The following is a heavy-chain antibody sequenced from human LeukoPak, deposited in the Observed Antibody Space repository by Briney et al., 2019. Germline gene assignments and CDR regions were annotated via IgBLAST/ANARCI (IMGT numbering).Heavy chain of an antibody. CDR2: INTYNGNT. J-gene: IGHJ4*02. CDR3: AIDYGHFPVGDY. D-gene: IGHD4-17*01. CDR1: GYTFTSYG. Sequence: ASVKVSCKASGYTFTSYGISWVRQAPGQGLEWMGWINTYNGNTKYTQRLQGRVTVTTDTSTSTAYMELRSLRSDDTAVYYCAIDYGHFPVGDYWGQGTQVTVSS. V-gene: IGHV1-18*04.